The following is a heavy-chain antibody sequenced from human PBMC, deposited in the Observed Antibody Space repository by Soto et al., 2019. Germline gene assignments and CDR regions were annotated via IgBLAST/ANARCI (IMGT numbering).Heavy chain of an antibody. J-gene: IGHJ6*02. D-gene: IGHD2-15*01. Sequence: ASVKVSCKASGYTFTGYDINWVRQATGQGLEWMGWMNPNSGNTGYAQKFQGHVTMSVDRSINTAYLQWSSLRASDSAIYYCAKHVEDFYFGLDAWGQGTSVTVSS. CDR2: MNPNSGNT. V-gene: IGHV1-8*01. CDR3: AKHVEDFYFGLDA. CDR1: GYTFTGYD.